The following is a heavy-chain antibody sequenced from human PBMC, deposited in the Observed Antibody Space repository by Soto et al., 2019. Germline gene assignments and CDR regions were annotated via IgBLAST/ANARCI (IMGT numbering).Heavy chain of an antibody. D-gene: IGHD4-4*01. Sequence: ASVKVSCKASAYSFTTYGFSWVRQAPGQGLEWMGWISAYNGHTNYAQNVQGRVTMTTDTSTTTAYMELRSLTSDDTAVYYCARDRTTVDGYYYHYGMDVWGQGTTVTVSS. J-gene: IGHJ6*02. V-gene: IGHV1-18*04. CDR2: ISAYNGHT. CDR3: ARDRTTVDGYYYHYGMDV. CDR1: AYSFTTYG.